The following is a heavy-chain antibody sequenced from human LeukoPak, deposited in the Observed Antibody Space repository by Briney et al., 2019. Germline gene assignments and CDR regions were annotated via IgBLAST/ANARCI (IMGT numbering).Heavy chain of an antibody. CDR2: INPSGGST. D-gene: IGHD6-19*01. J-gene: IGHJ4*02. CDR1: GYTFTTYY. V-gene: IGHV1-46*01. CDR3: ARIAQYSNGCHY. Sequence: ASVKVSCKASGYTFTTYYMHWVPQAPGQGLEWMGIINPSGGSTSYAQKFQGRVTMTRDTPTSTVYMELSSLRSEDTAVYYCARIAQYSNGCHYWGQGTLVTVSS.